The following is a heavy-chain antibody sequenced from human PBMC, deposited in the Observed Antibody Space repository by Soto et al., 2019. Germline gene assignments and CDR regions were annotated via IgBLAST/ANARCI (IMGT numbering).Heavy chain of an antibody. CDR3: VRGGTYCDFWRGYYRYFDY. V-gene: IGHV4-34*01. CDR2: INHSGST. J-gene: IGHJ4*02. D-gene: IGHD3-3*01. CDR1: GGSFSGYY. Sequence: SETLSLTCAVYGGSFSGYYWIWIRQPPGKGLEWSGEINHSGSTTYNPSLKSRVTISVDTSKNQFSLKLSSLTAAYTAVHYCVRGGTYCDFWRGYYRYFDYWGQGTLVTVSS.